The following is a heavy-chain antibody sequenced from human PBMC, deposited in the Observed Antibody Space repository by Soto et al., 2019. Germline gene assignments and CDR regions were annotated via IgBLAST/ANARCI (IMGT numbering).Heavy chain of an antibody. Sequence: QVQLVESGGGVVQPGRSLRLSCAASGFTFSGFGMHWVRHTPGKGLEWLAVISYDGSHKLHADSVQGRFTISRDNSKNSRSLQMISLRTEDTAVYYCAKDLGLDASASYPYHWGQGTLVSVSS. V-gene: IGHV3-30*18. CDR3: AKDLGLDASASYPYH. J-gene: IGHJ5*02. D-gene: IGHD3-10*01. CDR2: ISYDGSHK. CDR1: GFTFSGFG.